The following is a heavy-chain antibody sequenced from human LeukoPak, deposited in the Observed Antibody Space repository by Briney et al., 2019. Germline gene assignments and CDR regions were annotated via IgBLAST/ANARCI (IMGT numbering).Heavy chain of an antibody. CDR2: IYTSGST. Sequence: SETLSLTCTVSGASISDNYWSWVRQPAGKSLEWIGRIYTSGSTNYNPSLKSRVTISVDTSKNQFSLNLRSVTAADTAVYYCTIGASSGSLASWARGTLVTVSS. V-gene: IGHV4-4*07. D-gene: IGHD6-13*01. J-gene: IGHJ5*02. CDR3: TIGASSGSLAS. CDR1: GASISDNY.